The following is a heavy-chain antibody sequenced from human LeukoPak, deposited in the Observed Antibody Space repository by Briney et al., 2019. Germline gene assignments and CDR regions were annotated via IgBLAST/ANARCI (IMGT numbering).Heavy chain of an antibody. D-gene: IGHD1-26*01. CDR3: TRLRAANTESYLYYYHGMDV. CDR2: IRSKADNYAT. J-gene: IGHJ6*02. CDR1: GFTFSDYY. V-gene: IGHV3-73*01. Sequence: GGSLRLSCAASGFTFSDYYMSWIRQAPGKGLEWVGRIRSKADNYATTYAASVKGRFTISRDDSKNTAYLQINSLKTEDTAVYYCTRLRAANTESYLYYYHGMDVWGQGTTVTVSS.